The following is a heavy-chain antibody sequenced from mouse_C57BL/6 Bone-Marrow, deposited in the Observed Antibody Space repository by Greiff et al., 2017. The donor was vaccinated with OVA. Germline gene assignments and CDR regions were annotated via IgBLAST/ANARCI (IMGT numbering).Heavy chain of an antibody. J-gene: IGHJ2*01. CDR2: IHPNSGST. Sequence: QVQLQQPGAELVKPGASVKLSCKASGYTFTSYWMHWVKQRPGQGLEWIGMIHPNSGSTNYNEKFKSKATLTVDKSSSTAYMQLSSRTSEDSAVEYCARSGGLAYFDYWGQGTTLTVSS. V-gene: IGHV1-64*01. D-gene: IGHD3-1*01. CDR3: ARSGGLAYFDY. CDR1: GYTFTSYW.